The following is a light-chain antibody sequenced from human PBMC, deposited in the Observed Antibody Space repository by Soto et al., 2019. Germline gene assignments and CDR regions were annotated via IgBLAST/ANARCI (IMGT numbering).Light chain of an antibody. J-gene: IGKJ3*01. CDR1: QGISTY. V-gene: IGKV1-9*01. Sequence: DIQLTQSPSFLSASVGDRVTITCRASQGISTYLAWYQQRPGEPPELLIYGVSTLRSGVASRFSGSGSGTEFTLTISSLQPEDFATYFCQQLNSFPPLFTFGPGTKVDIK. CDR3: QQLNSFPPLFT. CDR2: GVS.